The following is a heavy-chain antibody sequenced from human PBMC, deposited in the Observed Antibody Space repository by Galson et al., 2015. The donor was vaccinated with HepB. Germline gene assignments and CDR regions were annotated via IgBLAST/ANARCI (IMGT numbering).Heavy chain of an antibody. V-gene: IGHV3-23*01. CDR3: AKDFYGSGEEMAPSFDP. J-gene: IGHJ5*02. D-gene: IGHD5-24*01. Sequence: SLRLSCAASGFTFSSYAMSWVRQAPGKGLEWVSAISGSGGSTYYADSVKGRFTISRDNSKNTLYLQMNSLRAEDTAVYYCAKDFYGSGEEMAPSFDPWGQGTLVTVSS. CDR1: GFTFSSYA. CDR2: ISGSGGST.